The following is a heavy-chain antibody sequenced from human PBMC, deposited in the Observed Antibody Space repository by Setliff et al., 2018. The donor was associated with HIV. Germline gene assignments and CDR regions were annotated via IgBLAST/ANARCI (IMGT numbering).Heavy chain of an antibody. CDR2: IYYNGST. CDR3: ARDGYYYGSGSWFDP. V-gene: IGHV4-39*07. Sequence: SETLSLTCTVSGGSISSSSYYWGWIRQPPGKGLEWIGSIYYNGSTYYNPSLKSRVTISVDTSKNQFSLKLSSVTAADTAVYYCARDGYYYGSGSWFDPWGQGTLVTVSS. J-gene: IGHJ5*02. CDR1: GGSISSSSYY. D-gene: IGHD3-10*01.